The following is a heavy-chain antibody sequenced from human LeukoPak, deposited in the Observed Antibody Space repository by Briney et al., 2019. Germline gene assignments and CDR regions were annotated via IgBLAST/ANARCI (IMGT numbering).Heavy chain of an antibody. CDR1: GYTFTSYD. CDR3: ARVYSSGWKRYYYYYYMDV. D-gene: IGHD6-19*01. CDR2: MNPNSGNT. V-gene: IGHV1-8*03. J-gene: IGHJ6*03. Sequence: ASVKVSCKASGYTFTSYDINWVRQATGQGLEWMGWMNPNSGNTGYAQKFQGRVTITRNTSISTAYMELSSLRSEDTAVYYCARVYSSGWKRYYYYYYMDVWGKGTTVTVSS.